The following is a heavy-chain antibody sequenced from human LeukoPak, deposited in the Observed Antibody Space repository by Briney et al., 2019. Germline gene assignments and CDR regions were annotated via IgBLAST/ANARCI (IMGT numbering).Heavy chain of an antibody. CDR3: AKVETAAAATLRGFDY. J-gene: IGHJ4*02. Sequence: LSLTCVVFGGSFSDYYWSWIRQPPEKGREWVLYISSSGSTIYYADSVKGQFTISRDNSKNTLYLQMNSLRAEDTAVYYCAKVETAAAATLRGFDYWGQGTLVTVSS. D-gene: IGHD6-13*01. CDR1: GGSFSDYY. CDR2: ISSSGSTI. V-gene: IGHV3-11*01.